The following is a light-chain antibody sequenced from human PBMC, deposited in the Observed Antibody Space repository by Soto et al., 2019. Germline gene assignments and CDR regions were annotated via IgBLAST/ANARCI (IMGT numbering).Light chain of an antibody. Sequence: QSALTQPASVSGSHGQSITISCTGTSSDVGGYDYVSWYQQLPGKAPKLMIYDVNNRPSGVSNRFSGSKSGNTASLTISGLQAEDEADYYCSSYTGTSTFVFGGGTQLTVL. CDR3: SSYTGTSTFV. CDR2: DVN. CDR1: SSDVGGYDY. V-gene: IGLV2-14*01. J-gene: IGLJ7*01.